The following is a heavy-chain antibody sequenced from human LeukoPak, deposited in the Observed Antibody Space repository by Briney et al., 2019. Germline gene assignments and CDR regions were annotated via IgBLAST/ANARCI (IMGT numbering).Heavy chain of an antibody. CDR1: GGSISSGSYY. Sequence: TSETLSLTCTVSGGSISSGSYYWSWVRQPARKGLEWIGRIYTSGSTNYIPSLKSRVTISVDTSKNQFSLKLSSVTAADTAVYYCARVASGSYYNYYYYYMDVWGKGTTVTVSS. V-gene: IGHV4-61*02. J-gene: IGHJ6*03. CDR3: ARVASGSYYNYYYYYMDV. D-gene: IGHD1-26*01. CDR2: IYTSGST.